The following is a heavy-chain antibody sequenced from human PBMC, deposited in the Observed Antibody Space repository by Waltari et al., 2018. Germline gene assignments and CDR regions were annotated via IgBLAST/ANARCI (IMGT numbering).Heavy chain of an antibody. V-gene: IGHV4-4*02. CDR1: GGSISSNNW. Sequence: QVQLQESGPGLVKPSETLSLTCAVSGGSISSNNWWSWIRQAPGKGLEWIGNIGGTSARIYFNPSLKSRVTISKDTSNNLFSLMLNSVTAADTAVYYCARAVVQFLEWGYFDYWGQGVLVTVSS. D-gene: IGHD3-3*01. CDR3: ARAVVQFLEWGYFDY. J-gene: IGHJ4*02. CDR2: IGGTSARI.